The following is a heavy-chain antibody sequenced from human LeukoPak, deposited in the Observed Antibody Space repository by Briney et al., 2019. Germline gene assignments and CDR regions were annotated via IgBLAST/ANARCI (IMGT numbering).Heavy chain of an antibody. CDR2: IYYSGST. V-gene: IGHV4-39*01. CDR3: ASDRSGLSFCF. Sequence: PSETLSLTCTVSGGSISSSSYYWGWIRQPPGKGLEWIGSIYYSGSTYYNSSLKSRITISVDTSKNQFSLKPTSVTAADTAVYYCASDRSGLSFCFWGQGTLVTVSS. CDR1: GGSISSSSYY. D-gene: IGHD3-22*01. J-gene: IGHJ4*02.